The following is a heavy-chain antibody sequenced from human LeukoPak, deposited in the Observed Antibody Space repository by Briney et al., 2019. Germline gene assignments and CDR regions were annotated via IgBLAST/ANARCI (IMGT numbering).Heavy chain of an antibody. Sequence: GGSLRLSCVASGFTFSSYWMTWVRQAPGKGLEWAANIKTDGSEMYYVDSVKGRFTISRDNAENSLYLQMNNLRAEDTAVYYCARDLNWETYWGQGTLVSVSS. J-gene: IGHJ4*02. V-gene: IGHV3-7*01. CDR2: IKTDGSEM. CDR3: ARDLNWETY. D-gene: IGHD7-27*01. CDR1: GFTFSSYW.